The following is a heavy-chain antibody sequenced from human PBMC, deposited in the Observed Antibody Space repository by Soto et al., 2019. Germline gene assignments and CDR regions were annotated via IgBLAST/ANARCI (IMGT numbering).Heavy chain of an antibody. CDR3: AEVVWATATCDALDI. Sequence: QVQLVESGGGVVQPGRSLRLSCAASGFTFSTYGMHWVRQAPGKGLEWVAVQSYHGSSKYYADSVKGRFTISRVNSKSTLYQQIIILRADDMVVDYCAEVVWATATCDALDIWGHGTIVT. CDR1: GFTFSTYG. D-gene: IGHD2-15*01. J-gene: IGHJ3*02. V-gene: IGHV3-30*18. CDR2: QSYHGSSK.